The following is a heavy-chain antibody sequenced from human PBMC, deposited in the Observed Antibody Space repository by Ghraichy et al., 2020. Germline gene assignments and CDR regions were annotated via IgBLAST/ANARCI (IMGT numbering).Heavy chain of an antibody. Sequence: GESLNISCAASGFTFSSYAMSWVRQAPGKGLEWVSAISGSGGSTYYADSVKGRFTISRDNSKNTLYLQMNSLRAEDTAVYYCAKDNGVHYGGYVALAYYFDYWGQGTLVTVSS. CDR3: AKDNGVHYGGYVALAYYFDY. D-gene: IGHD4-17*01. CDR2: ISGSGGST. V-gene: IGHV3-23*01. J-gene: IGHJ4*02. CDR1: GFTFSSYA.